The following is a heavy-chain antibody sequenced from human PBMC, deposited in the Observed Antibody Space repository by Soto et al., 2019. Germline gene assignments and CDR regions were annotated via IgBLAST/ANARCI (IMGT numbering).Heavy chain of an antibody. CDR3: XXXXXXXXXXXXXL. Sequence: QVQLQQWGAGLLKPSETLSLTCAVYGGSFSGYYWSWIRQPPGKGLEWIGEINHSGSTNYNPSLTRRVTLSGDTSKNQFSLQLSSAPAAGTAVXXXXXXXXXXXXXXXXLXGRGTLVTVSS. J-gene: IGHJ2*01. CDR1: GGSFSGYY. CDR2: INHSGST. V-gene: IGHV4-34*01.